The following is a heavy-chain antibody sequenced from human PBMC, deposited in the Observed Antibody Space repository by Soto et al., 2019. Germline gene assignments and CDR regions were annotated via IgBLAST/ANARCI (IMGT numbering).Heavy chain of an antibody. CDR2: IVVGSGNT. V-gene: IGHV1-58*01. CDR3: AAYASGSYYNLNYGMDV. CDR1: GFTFTSSA. Sequence: SVKVSCKASGFTFTSSAVQWVRQARGQRLEWIGWIVVGSGNTNYAQKFQERVTITRDMSTSTAYMGLSSLRSEDTAVYYCAAYASGSYYNLNYGMDVWGQGTTVTVSS. D-gene: IGHD3-10*01. J-gene: IGHJ6*02.